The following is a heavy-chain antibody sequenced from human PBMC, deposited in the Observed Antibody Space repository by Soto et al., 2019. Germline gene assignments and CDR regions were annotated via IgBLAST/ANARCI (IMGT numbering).Heavy chain of an antibody. CDR3: AREGHDYVWGSYRYRGAFDI. CDR2: IYYSGST. V-gene: IGHV4-59*01. CDR1: GGSISSYY. Sequence: PSETLSLTCTVSGGSISSYYWSWIRQPPGKGLEWIGYIYYSGSTNYNPSLKSRVTISVDTSKNQFSLKLSSVTAADTAVYYCAREGHDYVWGSYRYRGAFDIWAQGTMVTVSS. J-gene: IGHJ3*02. D-gene: IGHD3-16*02.